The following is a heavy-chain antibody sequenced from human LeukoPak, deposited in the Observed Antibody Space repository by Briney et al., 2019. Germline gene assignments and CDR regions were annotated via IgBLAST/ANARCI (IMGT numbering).Heavy chain of an antibody. D-gene: IGHD3-3*01. V-gene: IGHV1-69*04. J-gene: IGHJ4*02. CDR3: ARGLGGTIFGVVSASDY. CDR2: IIPILGIA. Sequence: ASVKVSCKASGYTFASFGISWVRQAPGQGLEWMGRIIPILGIANYAQKFQGRVTITADKSTSTAYMELSSLRSEDTAVYYCARGLGGTIFGVVSASDYWGQGTLVTVSS. CDR1: GYTFASFG.